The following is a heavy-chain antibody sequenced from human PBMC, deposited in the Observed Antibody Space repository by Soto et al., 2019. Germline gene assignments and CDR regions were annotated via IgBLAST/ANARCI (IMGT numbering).Heavy chain of an antibody. D-gene: IGHD6-13*01. V-gene: IGHV4-34*01. Sequence: PSETLSLTCAVYGGSFSGYYWSWIRQPPGKGLEWIGEINHSGSTNYNPSLKSRVTISVDTSKNQFSLKLSSVTAADTAVYYCARDSPNSSSPDYWGQGTLVTVSS. J-gene: IGHJ4*02. CDR3: ARDSPNSSSPDY. CDR1: GGSFSGYY. CDR2: INHSGST.